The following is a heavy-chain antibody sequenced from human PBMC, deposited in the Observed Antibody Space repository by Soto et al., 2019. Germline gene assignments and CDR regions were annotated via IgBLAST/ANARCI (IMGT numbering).Heavy chain of an antibody. Sequence: QVQLQESGPGLVKPSQTLSLTCTVSGGSISSGGYYWSWIRQHPGKGLEWIGYIYYSGSTYYNPSLKSRVTRSVATSKNQFSLKLSSVTAADTAVYYCAASCVGCGGFNYYGMDVWGHGTTVTVSS. D-gene: IGHD2-21*01. J-gene: IGHJ6*02. CDR1: GGSISSGGYY. V-gene: IGHV4-31*03. CDR3: AASCVGCGGFNYYGMDV. CDR2: IYYSGST.